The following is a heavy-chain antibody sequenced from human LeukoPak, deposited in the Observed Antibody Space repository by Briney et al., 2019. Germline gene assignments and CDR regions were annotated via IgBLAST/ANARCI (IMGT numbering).Heavy chain of an antibody. V-gene: IGHV3-74*01. CDR2: IKSDGSSI. D-gene: IGHD3-22*01. J-gene: IGHJ4*02. CDR3: ARDLGGYQAY. CDR1: GFTFSSYW. Sequence: GGSLRLSCAASGFTFSSYWMHWVRQPPGRGLVWVSRIKSDGSSIIYADSVKGRFTISRDNAENTLYLQMNSLRAEDTAVYYCARDLGGYQAYWGQGTLVTVSS.